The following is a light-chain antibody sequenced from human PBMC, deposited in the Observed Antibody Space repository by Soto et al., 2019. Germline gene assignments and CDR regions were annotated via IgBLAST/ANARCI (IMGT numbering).Light chain of an antibody. CDR1: TSNIGSKT. CDR2: STN. V-gene: IGLV1-44*01. Sequence: SVLTQPLSASGTPGQSVTISCSGSTSNIGSKTWSWHQQVPGAAPKLLIYSTNQWPSGVPDRVSGSKSGTSAFLTISGLQSEDEADYYCATWDDSLNGLYVFGPGTKVTVL. CDR3: ATWDDSLNGLYV. J-gene: IGLJ1*01.